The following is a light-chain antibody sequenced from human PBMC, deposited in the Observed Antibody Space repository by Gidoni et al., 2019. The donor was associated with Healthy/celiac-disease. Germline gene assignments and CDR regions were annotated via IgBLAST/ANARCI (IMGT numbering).Light chain of an antibody. Sequence: EIVMTQSPATLSVSPGERATLSCRASQSVSSNLAWYQQKPGQAPRLLIYSASTRATGSPARFSGSGSGTEFTLTISSLQSEDFAVYYCQQYNNWPTLTFGGGTKVEIK. V-gene: IGKV3-15*01. J-gene: IGKJ4*01. CDR1: QSVSSN. CDR3: QQYNNWPTLT. CDR2: SAS.